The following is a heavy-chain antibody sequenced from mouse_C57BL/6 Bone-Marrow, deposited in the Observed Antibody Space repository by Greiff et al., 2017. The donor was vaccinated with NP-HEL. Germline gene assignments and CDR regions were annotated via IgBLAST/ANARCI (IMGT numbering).Heavy chain of an antibody. CDR2: INPSNGGT. CDR3: ARGITTVVVPFDY. Sequence: QVQLQQPGTELVKPGALVKLSCKASGYTFTSYWMHWVKQRPGQGLEWIGNINPSNGGTNYNEKFKSKASLTVDKSSSTAYMQLSSLTSEDSAVYYCARGITTVVVPFDYWGQGTTLTVSS. D-gene: IGHD1-1*01. CDR1: GYTFTSYW. V-gene: IGHV1-53*01. J-gene: IGHJ2*01.